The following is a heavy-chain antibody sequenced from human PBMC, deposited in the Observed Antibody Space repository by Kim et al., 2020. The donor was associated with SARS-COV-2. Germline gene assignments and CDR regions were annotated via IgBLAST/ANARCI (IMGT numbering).Heavy chain of an antibody. D-gene: IGHD6-19*01. J-gene: IGHJ6*03. CDR1: GGSFSGYY. Sequence: SETLSLTCAVYGGSFSGYYWSWIRQPPGKGLEWIGEINHSGSTNYNPSLKSRVTISVDTSKNQFSLKLSSVTAADTAVYYCSRGTRQWLVRGANYYYMD. CDR3: SRGTRQWLVRGANYYYMD. CDR2: INHSGST. V-gene: IGHV4-34*01.